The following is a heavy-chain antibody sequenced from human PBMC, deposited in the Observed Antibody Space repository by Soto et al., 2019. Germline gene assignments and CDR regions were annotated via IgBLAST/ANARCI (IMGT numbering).Heavy chain of an antibody. J-gene: IGHJ4*02. CDR3: ARGPNGLWSVGQEGDY. CDR1: GYTFTSYG. Sequence: ASVKVSCKASGYTFTSYGISWVRQAPGQGLEWMGWISAYNGNTNYAQKLQGRVTMTTDTSTSTAYMELRSLRSDDTAVYYCARGPNGLWSVGQEGDYWGQGTLVTVSS. V-gene: IGHV1-18*01. CDR2: ISAYNGNT. D-gene: IGHD3-3*01.